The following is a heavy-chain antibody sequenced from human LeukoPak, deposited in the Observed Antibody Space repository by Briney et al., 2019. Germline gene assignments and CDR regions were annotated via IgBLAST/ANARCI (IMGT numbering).Heavy chain of an antibody. CDR2: IKHSGST. CDR1: GGPFSGYY. CDR3: ARRDYVWGSYRPFDY. V-gene: IGHV4-34*01. D-gene: IGHD3-16*02. Sequence: PSETLSLTCAVYGGPFSGYYWSWIRQPPGKGLEWIGEIKHSGSTNYNPSLKSRVTISVDTSKNQFSLKLSSVTAADTAVYYCARRDYVWGSYRPFDYWGQGTLVTVSS. J-gene: IGHJ4*02.